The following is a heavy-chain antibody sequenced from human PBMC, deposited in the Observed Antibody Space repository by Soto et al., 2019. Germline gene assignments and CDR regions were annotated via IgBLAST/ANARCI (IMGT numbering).Heavy chain of an antibody. Sequence: PGGSLRLSCAASGFTFSSYSMNWVRQAPGKGLEWVSSISSSSSYIYYADSVKGRFTISRDNAKNSLYLQMNSLRAEDTAVYYCARSLPPDYYDSSGYYYWFDPWGQGTLVTVSS. D-gene: IGHD3-22*01. CDR1: GFTFSSYS. J-gene: IGHJ5*02. V-gene: IGHV3-21*01. CDR3: ARSLPPDYYDSSGYYYWFDP. CDR2: ISSSSSYI.